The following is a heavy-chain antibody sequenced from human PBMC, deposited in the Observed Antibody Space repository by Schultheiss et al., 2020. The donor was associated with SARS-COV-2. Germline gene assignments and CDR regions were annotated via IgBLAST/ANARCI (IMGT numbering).Heavy chain of an antibody. D-gene: IGHD2-2*01. V-gene: IGHV3-49*03. CDR1: GFTFGDYA. Sequence: GGSLRLSCTASGFTFGDYAMSWFRQAPGKGLEWVGFIRSKAYGGTTEYAASVKGRFTISRDDSKSIAYLQMNSLKTEDTAVYYCTTEGGQYCSSTSCYLFRYYYGMDVWGQGTTVTVSS. CDR3: TTEGGQYCSSTSCYLFRYYYGMDV. CDR2: IRSKAYGGTT. J-gene: IGHJ6*02.